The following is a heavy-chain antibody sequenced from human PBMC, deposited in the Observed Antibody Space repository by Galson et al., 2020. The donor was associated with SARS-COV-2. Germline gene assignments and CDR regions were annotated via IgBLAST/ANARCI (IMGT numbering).Heavy chain of an antibody. CDR3: ARETNYGSGSYNWFDP. Sequence: ASVKVPCKASGYTFTSYGISWVRQAPGQGLEWMGWISAYNGNTNYAQKLQGRVTMTTDTSTSTAYMELRSLRSDDTAVYYCARETNYGSGSYNWFDPWGQGTLVTVSS. D-gene: IGHD6-19*01. CDR1: GYTFTSYG. CDR2: ISAYNGNT. J-gene: IGHJ5*02. V-gene: IGHV1-18*04.